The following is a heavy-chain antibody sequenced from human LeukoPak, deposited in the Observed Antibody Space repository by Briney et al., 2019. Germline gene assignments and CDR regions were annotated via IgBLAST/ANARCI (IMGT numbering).Heavy chain of an antibody. CDR3: ARDYGYGFDY. CDR1: GFTFSNYA. D-gene: IGHD5-12*01. J-gene: IGHJ4*02. V-gene: IGHV3-48*02. Sequence: PGGSLRLSCAASGFTFSNYAMNWVRQAPGKGLEWVSYISSTTRTIYYAESVKGRFTISRDNAKNSLYLQMNSLRDEDTAVYYCARDYGYGFDYWGQGTLVTVSS. CDR2: ISSTTRTI.